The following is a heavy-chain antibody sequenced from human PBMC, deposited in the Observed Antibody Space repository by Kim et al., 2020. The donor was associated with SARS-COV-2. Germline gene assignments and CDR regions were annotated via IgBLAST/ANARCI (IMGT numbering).Heavy chain of an antibody. CDR1: GFTFSSYG. D-gene: IGHD2-21*02. CDR3: AKDLALVGEVTAIYYYYGMDV. Sequence: GGSLRLSCAASGFTFSSYGMHWVRQAPGKGLEWVAVISYDGSNKYYADSVKGRFTISRDNSKNTLYLQMNSLRAEDTAVYYCAKDLALVGEVTAIYYYYGMDVWGQGTTVTVSS. V-gene: IGHV3-30*18. CDR2: ISYDGSNK. J-gene: IGHJ6*02.